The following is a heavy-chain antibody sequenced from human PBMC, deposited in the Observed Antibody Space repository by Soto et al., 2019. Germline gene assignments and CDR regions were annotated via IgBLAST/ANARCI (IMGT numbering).Heavy chain of an antibody. CDR2: IYHSGSV. Sequence: PSETLSLTCAVSSGSISSTNWWTWVRQPPGKGLEWIGDIYHSGSVNYNPSLKSRVTISVDKSKNQFSLNLISVTAADTAVYYCVTRAGWEYYFDYWGRGTLVTVSS. D-gene: IGHD1-26*01. V-gene: IGHV4-4*02. J-gene: IGHJ4*02. CDR1: SGSISSTNW. CDR3: VTRAGWEYYFDY.